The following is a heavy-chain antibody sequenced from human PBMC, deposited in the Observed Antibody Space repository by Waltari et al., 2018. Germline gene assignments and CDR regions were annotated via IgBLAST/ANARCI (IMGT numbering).Heavy chain of an antibody. CDR3: ARETRYSSGSDY. CDR2: IIPSLGIA. J-gene: IGHJ4*02. CDR1: GGTFSSYT. Sequence: QVQLVQSGAEVKKPGSSVKVSCKASGGTFSSYTISWVRQAPGQGLEWMGRIIPSLGIANYAQKFQGRVTITADKSTSTAYMELSSLRSEDTAVYYCARETRYSSGSDYWGQGTLVTVSS. D-gene: IGHD6-19*01. V-gene: IGHV1-69*08.